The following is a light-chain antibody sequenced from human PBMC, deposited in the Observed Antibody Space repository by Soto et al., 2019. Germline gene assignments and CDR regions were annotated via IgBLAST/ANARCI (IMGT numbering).Light chain of an antibody. CDR2: GAS. Sequence: DIVLTQSPGTLSLSPGERATLSCRASQSVRSSYLAWYQQKPGQAPRLLIYGASSRATGIPDRFSGSGSGTDFTLTISRLEPEDFAVYYCQQYGSSPQTFSQGTKVDIK. CDR3: QQYGSSPQT. J-gene: IGKJ1*01. CDR1: QSVRSSY. V-gene: IGKV3-20*01.